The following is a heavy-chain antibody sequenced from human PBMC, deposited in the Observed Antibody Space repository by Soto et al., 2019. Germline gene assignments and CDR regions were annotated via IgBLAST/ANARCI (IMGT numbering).Heavy chain of an antibody. CDR3: VRGMDV. V-gene: IGHV3-7*04. CDR1: GFSFSNYW. J-gene: IGHJ6*02. CDR2: IKQDGSEK. Sequence: EVQLVESGGGLVQPGGSLRLSCAASGFSFSNYWMTWVRQAPGKGLEWVANIKQDGSEKYYVDSVKGRLTVSRDNAKNSLSLQMNSLRVEGTAVYYCVRGMDVWGQGTTVTVSS.